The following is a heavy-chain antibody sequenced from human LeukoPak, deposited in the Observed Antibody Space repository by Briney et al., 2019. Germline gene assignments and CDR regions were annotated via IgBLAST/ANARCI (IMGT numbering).Heavy chain of an antibody. D-gene: IGHD1-1*01. Sequence: PGGSLRLSCAASGFTFSSYSMHWVRQAPGKGLEWVAFISYDGSNKYHADSVKGRFTISRDNSRNTLFLQMDSLRAGDTAVYYCAKEGTTAEADYWGQGALVTVSS. V-gene: IGHV3-30*18. CDR2: ISYDGSNK. J-gene: IGHJ4*02. CDR3: AKEGTTAEADY. CDR1: GFTFSSYS.